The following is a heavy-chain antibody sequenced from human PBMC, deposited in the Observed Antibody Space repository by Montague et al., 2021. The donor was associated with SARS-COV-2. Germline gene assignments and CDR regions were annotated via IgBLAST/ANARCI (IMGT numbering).Heavy chain of an antibody. Sequence: PALVKPTQTLTLTCTFSGFSLTTSGMGVDWIRQPPGKALEWLGLIYWNDDKFYNLSLKSRLAITKDTSKNQVVLSMTNVDPVDTATYFCSHRRGGFCSDGSCKWGKGFDYWGLGTTVTVSS. CDR1: GFSLTTSGMG. J-gene: IGHJ4*02. D-gene: IGHD2-15*01. V-gene: IGHV2-5*01. CDR2: IYWNDDK. CDR3: SHRRGGFCSDGSCKWGKGFDY.